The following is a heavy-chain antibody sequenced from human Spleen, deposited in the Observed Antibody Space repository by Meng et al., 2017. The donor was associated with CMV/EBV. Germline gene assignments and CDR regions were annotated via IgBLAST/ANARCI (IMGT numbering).Heavy chain of an antibody. CDR3: ARRGAYYYGSGSYSDY. Sequence: QVQLQGSGPGLVKPSETRSLTCAVYGGSFSGYYWSWIRQPPGKGLEWIGEINHSGSTNYNPSLKSRVTISVDTSKNQFSLKLSSVTAADTAVYYCARRGAYYYGSGSYSDYWGQGTLVTVSS. J-gene: IGHJ4*02. V-gene: IGHV4-34*01. CDR2: INHSGST. CDR1: GGSFSGYY. D-gene: IGHD3-10*01.